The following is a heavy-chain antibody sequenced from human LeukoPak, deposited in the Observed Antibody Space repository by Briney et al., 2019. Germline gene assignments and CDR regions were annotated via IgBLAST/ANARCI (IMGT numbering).Heavy chain of an antibody. D-gene: IGHD1-26*01. CDR2: ISYSGGT. CDR1: GGSISSYY. V-gene: IGHV4-59*12. Sequence: SETLSLTCTVSGGSISSYYWSWIRQPPGKGLEWIGYISYSGGTNYNPSLKSRVTISVDRSKNQFSLKLSSVTAADTAVYYCARNVGATDQNWFDPWGQGTLVTVSS. CDR3: ARNVGATDQNWFDP. J-gene: IGHJ5*02.